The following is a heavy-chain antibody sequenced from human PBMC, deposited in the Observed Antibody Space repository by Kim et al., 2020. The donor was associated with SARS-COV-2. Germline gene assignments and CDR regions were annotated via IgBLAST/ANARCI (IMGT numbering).Heavy chain of an antibody. V-gene: IGHV1-24*01. D-gene: IGHD3-22*01. J-gene: IGHJ4*02. Sequence: QKFQGRVTMTEDTSTDTAYMELSSLRSEDTAVYYCASTYYYDSSGYYIDYWGQGTLVTVSS. CDR3: ASTYYYDSSGYYIDY.